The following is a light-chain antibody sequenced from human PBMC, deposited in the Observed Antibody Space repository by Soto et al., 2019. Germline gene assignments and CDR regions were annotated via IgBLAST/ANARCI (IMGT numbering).Light chain of an antibody. J-gene: IGKJ1*01. CDR2: GAS. V-gene: IGKV1-39*01. CDR3: QQSYSMPRT. CDR1: QAINKN. Sequence: DIQMTQSPASLSASVGDRVTITCRASQAINKNLNWYQHKPGKAPNLLISGASSLQSGVPSRFSGSGSGTDFTLTISSLQPEDFATYYCQQSYSMPRTFGQGTKVEIK.